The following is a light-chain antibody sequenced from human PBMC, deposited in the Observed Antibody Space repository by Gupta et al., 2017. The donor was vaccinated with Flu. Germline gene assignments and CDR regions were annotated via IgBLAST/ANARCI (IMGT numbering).Light chain of an antibody. J-gene: IGLJ3*02. CDR2: DND. V-gene: IGLV1-51*01. CDR3: ATWDSSLSVFL. CDR1: SSNIGSNY. Sequence: VLTQPPSLSAAPRQKVTISCSGSSSNIGSNYVSWYQQLPGTAPKLLIYDNDKRPSGIPDRFSGSKSGTSATLGIAGLQTGDEADYYCATWDSSLSVFLFGGGTQLTVL.